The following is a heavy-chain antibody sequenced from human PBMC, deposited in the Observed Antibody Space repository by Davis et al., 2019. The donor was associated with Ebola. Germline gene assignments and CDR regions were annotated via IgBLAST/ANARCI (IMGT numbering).Heavy chain of an antibody. CDR1: GFTFSTYS. D-gene: IGHD6-6*01. V-gene: IGHV3-48*01. J-gene: IGHJ1*01. CDR2: ITSSSSII. CDR3: AKGSEYSSSWVVYFQH. Sequence: GESLKISCAASGFTFSTYSMNWVRQAPGKGLEWVSYITSSSSIIYYADSVKGRFTISRDNAKSSLYLQMNSLRAEDTAVYYCAKGSEYSSSWVVYFQHWGQGTLVTVSS.